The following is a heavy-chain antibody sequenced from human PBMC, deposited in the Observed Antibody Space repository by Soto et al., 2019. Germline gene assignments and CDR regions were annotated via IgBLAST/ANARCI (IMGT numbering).Heavy chain of an antibody. J-gene: IGHJ5*02. V-gene: IGHV4-61*01. Sequence: KPSETLSLTCNVSGTSVTSYSYYWNWIRQPPGKGLEWIGYVFESGSTSYNPSLKSRLTISVDRSKSQFSLDLSSVTAADTAVYYCARRDRSGYSYWLDTWGQGTLVTVSS. CDR1: GTSVTSYSYY. CDR3: ARRDRSGYSYWLDT. CDR2: VFESGST. D-gene: IGHD3-22*01.